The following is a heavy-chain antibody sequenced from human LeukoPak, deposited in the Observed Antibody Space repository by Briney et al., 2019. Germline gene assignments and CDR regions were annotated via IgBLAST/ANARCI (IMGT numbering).Heavy chain of an antibody. D-gene: IGHD3-22*01. CDR1: GYSFTNYW. V-gene: IGHV5-51*01. Sequence: GASLKISCKGSGYSFTNYWIGWVRHMPGKGLEWMGIIYPGDSDSRYSPSFQGQVTISADKSISTAYLQWSSLKASDTAMYDCARSIYYDSSGYYYYFDYWGQGALVTVSS. CDR3: ARSIYYDSSGYYYYFDY. J-gene: IGHJ4*02. CDR2: IYPGDSDS.